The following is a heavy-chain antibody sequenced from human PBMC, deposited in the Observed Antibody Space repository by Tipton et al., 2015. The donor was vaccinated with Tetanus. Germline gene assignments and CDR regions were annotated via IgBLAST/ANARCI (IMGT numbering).Heavy chain of an antibody. V-gene: IGHV3-23*01. J-gene: IGHJ4*02. CDR3: AKGRAAATYFFDY. Sequence: SLRLSCAASGFTFSTYAMSWVRQAPGKGLEWVSAISGSGAATYYADSVKGRFTISRDNSKNTLSLQVHSLRVEDTAIYFCAKGRAAATYFFDYWGPGTPVTVSS. CDR2: ISGSGAAT. D-gene: IGHD6-25*01. CDR1: GFTFSTYA.